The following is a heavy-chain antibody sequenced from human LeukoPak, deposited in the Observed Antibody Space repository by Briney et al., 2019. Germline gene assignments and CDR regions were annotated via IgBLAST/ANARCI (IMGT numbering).Heavy chain of an antibody. V-gene: IGHV3-23*01. CDR2: ISDSGGRT. D-gene: IGHD6-19*01. CDR1: GFTFSSYV. Sequence: GGSLRLSCAASGFTFSSYVMSWVRQAPGKGLEWVSSISDSGGRTYYADSVKGRFTISRDNSKNTLYLQMNSLRGEDTAVYYCAKGQELAVAGARDYWGQGTLVTVSS. J-gene: IGHJ4*02. CDR3: AKGQELAVAGARDY.